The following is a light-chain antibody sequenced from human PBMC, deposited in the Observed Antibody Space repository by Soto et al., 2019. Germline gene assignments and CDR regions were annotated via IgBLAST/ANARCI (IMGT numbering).Light chain of an antibody. V-gene: IGKV3-15*01. Sequence: EIVMTQSPVTLSVSPGGRATLSCRASQSISRSLAWYQQKPGQAPRLLIYRASARATGIPARFSGSGSGTEFTLTISSLQSEDAAVYYCQQYNNWYTFGQGTQLEIK. CDR1: QSISRS. CDR3: QQYNNWYT. CDR2: RAS. J-gene: IGKJ2*01.